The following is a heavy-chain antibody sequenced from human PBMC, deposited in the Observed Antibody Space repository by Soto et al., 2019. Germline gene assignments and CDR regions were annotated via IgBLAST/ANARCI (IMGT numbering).Heavy chain of an antibody. V-gene: IGHV2-5*02. Sequence: QITLKESGPTLVKPTQTLTLTCSFSGFSLTTSEVGVGWIRQPPGKALEWLAVTYWDNDQRYSPSLKNRLTISKDTSQNQVVLTMTNTDPVDTATYYCALTGYTSTWPGRTWDYWGQGTLVTVSS. J-gene: IGHJ4*02. CDR1: GFSLTTSEVG. CDR3: ALTGYTSTWPGRTWDY. CDR2: TYWDNDQ. D-gene: IGHD6-13*01.